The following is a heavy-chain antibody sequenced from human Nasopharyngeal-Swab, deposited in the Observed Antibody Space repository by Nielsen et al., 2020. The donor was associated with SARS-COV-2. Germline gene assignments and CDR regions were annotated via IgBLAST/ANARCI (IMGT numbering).Heavy chain of an antibody. V-gene: IGHV3-7*01. CDR3: AKYYDSSGSPDAFDV. Sequence: GESLKISCGASGFPFSNYWMTWVRQAPNRGLEWVANIKQDGSEKFYVDSVKGRFTISRDNAQKSLYLQMNSLRAEDTALYYCAKYYDSSGSPDAFDVWGQGTMVTVSS. D-gene: IGHD3-22*01. CDR1: GFPFSNYW. CDR2: IKQDGSEK. J-gene: IGHJ3*01.